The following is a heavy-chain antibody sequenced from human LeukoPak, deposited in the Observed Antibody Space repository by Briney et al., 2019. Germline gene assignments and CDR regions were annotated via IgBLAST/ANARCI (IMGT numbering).Heavy chain of an antibody. Sequence: GGSLRLSCAASGFTFSSHSMYWVRQAPGKGLEWVSSISSSSSYIYYADSVKGRFTISRDNAKNSLYLQMNSLRAEDTAVYYCARGVRDFDYWGQGTLVTVSS. CDR2: ISSSSSYI. V-gene: IGHV3-21*01. CDR3: ARGVRDFDY. J-gene: IGHJ4*02. D-gene: IGHD3-3*01. CDR1: GFTFSSHS.